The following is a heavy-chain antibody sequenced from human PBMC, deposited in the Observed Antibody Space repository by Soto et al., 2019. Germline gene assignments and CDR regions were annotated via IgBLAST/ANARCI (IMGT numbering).Heavy chain of an antibody. Sequence: PGGSLRLSCAASGFTFDDYGMSWVRPAPGKGLEWVSGINWNGGSTGYADSVKGRFTISRDNAKNSLYLQMNSLRAEDTALYHCARDRGLELRFGYYYYMDVWGKGTTVTVSS. CDR2: INWNGGST. CDR1: GFTFDDYG. CDR3: ARDRGLELRFGYYYYMDV. D-gene: IGHD1-7*01. V-gene: IGHV3-20*01. J-gene: IGHJ6*03.